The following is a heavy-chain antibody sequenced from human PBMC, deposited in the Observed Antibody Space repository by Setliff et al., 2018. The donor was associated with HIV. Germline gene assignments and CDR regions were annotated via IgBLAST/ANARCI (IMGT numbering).Heavy chain of an antibody. V-gene: IGHV4-31*03. D-gene: IGHD3-10*02. CDR1: AGSIRSGGYY. CDR2: INFSGTA. Sequence: PSETLSLTCSVSAGSIRSGGYYWSWIRQPPGKGLEWIGYINFSGTAYYKPSLRSRVTISVDTSMNQFSLSLNSVTAADTAVYYCARSGSYVGPIQHWGQGTLVTVSS. J-gene: IGHJ1*01. CDR3: ARSGSYVGPIQH.